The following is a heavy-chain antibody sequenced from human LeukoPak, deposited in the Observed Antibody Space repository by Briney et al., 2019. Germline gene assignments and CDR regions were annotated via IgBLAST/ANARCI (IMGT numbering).Heavy chain of an antibody. CDR2: VFHSGTT. D-gene: IGHD5-24*01. V-gene: IGHV4-59*08. J-gene: IGHJ3*02. CDR1: GDSLTSHF. CDR3: ARRMATVTDAFDI. Sequence: PSETLSPTCNVSGDSLTSHFWSWIRQTPGKGLEWIGYVFHSGTTNYSPSLKSRVTISLDTSKKQFYLRLASVTAAGTAVYYCARRMATVTDAFDIWGRGTMVSVSS.